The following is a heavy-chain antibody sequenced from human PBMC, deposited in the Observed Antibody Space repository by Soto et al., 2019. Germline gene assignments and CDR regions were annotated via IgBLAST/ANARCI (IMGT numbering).Heavy chain of an antibody. J-gene: IGHJ4*02. CDR3: ATGYGDFDY. V-gene: IGHV1-24*01. CDR1: GYTLTELS. D-gene: IGHD4-17*01. Sequence: QVQLVQSGAEVKKPGASVKVSCKVSGYTLTELSMHWVRQAPGKGLEWMGGFDPEDGETIYAQKFXXRXTXXEDTSTDTAYMELSSLRSEDTAVYYCATGYGDFDYWGQGTLVTVSS. CDR2: FDPEDGET.